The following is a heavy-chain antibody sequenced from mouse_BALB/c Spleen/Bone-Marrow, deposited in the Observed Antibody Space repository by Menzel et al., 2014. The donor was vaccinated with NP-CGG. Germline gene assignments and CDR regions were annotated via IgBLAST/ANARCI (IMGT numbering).Heavy chain of an antibody. CDR2: ISGGGSYT. Sequence: EVMLVESGGGLVKSGGSLKLSCAASGFTFSNYGMSWVRQTPVKRLEWVATISGGGSYTFYSDSVKGRFTISRDNAKNNLYLQLSSLRSEDTALYYCARHAYYDQTEVSFVYWGQGTLVTVSA. V-gene: IGHV5-9-2*01. CDR3: ARHAYYDQTEVSFVY. J-gene: IGHJ3*01. CDR1: GFTFSNYG. D-gene: IGHD2-4*01.